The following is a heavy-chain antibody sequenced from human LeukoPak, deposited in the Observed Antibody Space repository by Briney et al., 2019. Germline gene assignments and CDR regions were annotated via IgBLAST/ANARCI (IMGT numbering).Heavy chain of an antibody. V-gene: IGHV3-15*01. Sequence: GGSLRLSCAASGFTFSDAWMSWARQAPGKGLEWVGHIKSKADGGTTDYAAPVKGRFTISRHDSKATLYLQMNSLKTENTAVYYCTTDSGPPSGYFDYWGQGTLVTVSS. CDR3: TTDSGPPSGYFDY. J-gene: IGHJ4*02. CDR2: IKSKADGGTT. D-gene: IGHD1-26*01. CDR1: GFTFSDAW.